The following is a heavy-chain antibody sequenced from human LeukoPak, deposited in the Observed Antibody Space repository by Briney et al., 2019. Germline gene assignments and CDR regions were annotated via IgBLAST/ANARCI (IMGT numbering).Heavy chain of an antibody. J-gene: IGHJ4*02. V-gene: IGHV4-59*08. CDR2: IYHTGAT. CDR1: GASISSYY. CDR3: ARYGVSGWVIDN. D-gene: IGHD6-19*01. Sequence: SETLSLTCTVFGASISSYYWTWTRQSPGQGLEWIGYIYHTGATSYNPSLKSRVTMSIDTSKKQFSLKLTSVTAADTAVYFCARYGVSGWVIDNWGQGTLVTVSS.